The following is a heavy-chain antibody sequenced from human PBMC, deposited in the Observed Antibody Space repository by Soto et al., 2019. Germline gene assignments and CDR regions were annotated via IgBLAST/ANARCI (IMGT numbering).Heavy chain of an antibody. J-gene: IGHJ5*02. Sequence: PSETLSLTCTVSGGSISSYYWSWIRQPPGKGLEWIGYIYYSGSTNYNPSLKSRVTISVDTSKNQFSLKLSSVTAADTAVYYCARLHYYDSSGYFRGFDPWGQGTLVTV. D-gene: IGHD3-22*01. V-gene: IGHV4-59*01. CDR1: GGSISSYY. CDR3: ARLHYYDSSGYFRGFDP. CDR2: IYYSGST.